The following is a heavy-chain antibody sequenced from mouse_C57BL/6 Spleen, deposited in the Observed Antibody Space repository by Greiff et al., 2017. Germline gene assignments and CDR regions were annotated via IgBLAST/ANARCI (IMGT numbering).Heavy chain of an antibody. J-gene: IGHJ1*03. D-gene: IGHD2-4*01. V-gene: IGHV1-7*01. CDR3: ARWRSTMIKGWYFDV. CDR1: GYTFTSYW. Sequence: VQVVESGAELAKPGASVKLSCKASGYTFTSYWMHWVKQRPGQGLEWIGYINPSSGSTKYNQQFKDKATLTAYKSSSTAYMQLSSRTYDDSAVYYCARWRSTMIKGWYFDVWGTGTTVTVSS. CDR2: INPSSGST.